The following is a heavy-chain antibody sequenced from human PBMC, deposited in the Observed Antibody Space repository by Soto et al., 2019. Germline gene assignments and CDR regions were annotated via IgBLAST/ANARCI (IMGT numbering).Heavy chain of an antibody. CDR3: ITECPDGRAY. CDR1: GFTFTNAW. V-gene: IGHV3-15*01. J-gene: IGHJ4*02. Sequence: EVQLVESGGGLVMPGGSLRLSCAASGFTFTNAWMSWVRQAPGKGLEWVARIKSKTDGGTTDYATPVKGRFTISRDDSKNTLYLQMNSLRIEDTAVYYCITECPDGRAYWGQGTQVTVSS. CDR2: IKSKTDGGTT.